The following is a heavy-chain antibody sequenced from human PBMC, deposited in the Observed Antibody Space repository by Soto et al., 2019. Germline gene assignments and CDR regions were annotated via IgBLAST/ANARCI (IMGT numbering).Heavy chain of an antibody. D-gene: IGHD3-3*01. Sequence: ASVKVSCKASGYTFTNNAIHWVRQAPGQRLEWLGWLNAGNSNREYSQKFQGRVTITRDTSASTAYMELSSLRSEDTAVYYCARDPYYDFWSGSNWFDPWGQGTLVTVSS. CDR3: ARDPYYDFWSGSNWFDP. CDR2: LNAGNSNR. J-gene: IGHJ5*02. CDR1: GYTFTNNA. V-gene: IGHV1-3*01.